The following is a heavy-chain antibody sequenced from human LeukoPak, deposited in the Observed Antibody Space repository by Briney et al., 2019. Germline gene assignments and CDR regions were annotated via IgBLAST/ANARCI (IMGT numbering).Heavy chain of an antibody. D-gene: IGHD4-23*01. CDR3: ARDFGAVVTHLGLFDL. CDR1: GGSISSGSYY. Sequence: SETLSLTCTVSGGSISSGSYYWSWIRQPAGKGLEWIGRIYTSESTNYNPSLKSRVTISVDTSKNQFSLKLSSVTAADTAVYYCARDFGAVVTHLGLFDLWGRGTLVTVSS. V-gene: IGHV4-61*02. CDR2: IYTSEST. J-gene: IGHJ2*01.